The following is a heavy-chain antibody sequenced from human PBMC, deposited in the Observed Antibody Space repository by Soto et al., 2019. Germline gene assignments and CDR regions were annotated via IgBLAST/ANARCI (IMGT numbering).Heavy chain of an antibody. CDR3: GRENYYESSGLRGKWLDR. Sequence: SETLSLTCTVSGGSISSGDYYWSWIRQPPGKGLEWIGYIYYSGSTYYNPSLKSRVTISVDTSKNQFSLKLSSVTAADTAVYYCGRENYYESSGLRGKWLDRWGQGTLVTV. J-gene: IGHJ4*02. V-gene: IGHV4-30-4*01. CDR2: IYYSGST. D-gene: IGHD3-22*01. CDR1: GGSISSGDYY.